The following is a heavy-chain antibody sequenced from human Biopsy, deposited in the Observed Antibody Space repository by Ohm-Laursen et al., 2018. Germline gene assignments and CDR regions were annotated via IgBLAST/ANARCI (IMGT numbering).Heavy chain of an antibody. V-gene: IGHV4-61*08. Sequence: SETLSLTCTVSGASVNTFDFYWARIRQPPGKGLEWIGYIFCSGTTKYNPSLQRRVRLSLDTANNQFSLTLRSVSAADTATYYCARAYYYGAGSFYSPWMEVWGQGTTVSVS. J-gene: IGHJ6*02. CDR1: GASVNTFDFY. D-gene: IGHD3-10*01. CDR2: IFCSGTT. CDR3: ARAYYYGAGSFYSPWMEV.